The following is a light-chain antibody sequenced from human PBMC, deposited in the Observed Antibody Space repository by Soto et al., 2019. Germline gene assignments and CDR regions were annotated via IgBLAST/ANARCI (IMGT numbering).Light chain of an antibody. CDR1: QDISDH. Sequence: DFQMTQSPSSLSASVGDRVTIICRANQDISDHLAWYQHKPGKVPNLLIYEASTLQSGVPSRFSGGGSGTDFTLTISSLQPEDVATYYCQKYDRTPRTFGQGTKVELK. CDR2: EAS. V-gene: IGKV1-27*01. CDR3: QKYDRTPRT. J-gene: IGKJ1*01.